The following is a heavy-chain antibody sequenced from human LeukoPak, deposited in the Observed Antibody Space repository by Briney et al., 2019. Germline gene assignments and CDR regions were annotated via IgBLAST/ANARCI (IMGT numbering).Heavy chain of an antibody. V-gene: IGHV3-53*01. CDR2: IYSGGST. D-gene: IGHD1/OR15-1a*01. CDR3: ARGQNIPA. Sequence: GGSLRLSCEASGFTVSSNYMNWVRQAPGKGLEWVSVIYSGGSTYYADSVKGRFTVSRDNSKNTLYLQMNSLRAEDTAVYYCARGQNIPAWGQGTLVTVSS. CDR1: GFTVSSNY. J-gene: IGHJ4*02.